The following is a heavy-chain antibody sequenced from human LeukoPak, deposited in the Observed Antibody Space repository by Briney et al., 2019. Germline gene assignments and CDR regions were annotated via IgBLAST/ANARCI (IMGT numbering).Heavy chain of an antibody. CDR3: ARSAVGTSCCTAVDY. CDR1: GFTSNNYW. J-gene: IGHJ4*02. D-gene: IGHD1-26*01. V-gene: IGHV3-7*03. Sequence: GGSLRLSCAASGFTSNNYWFSWVRQAPGKGLEWVANINQDGSHKYSVDSVKGRFTISRDNARNSLYLQVNGLRAEDTAEYYCARSAVGTSCCTAVDYWGQGTLVTVSS. CDR2: INQDGSHK.